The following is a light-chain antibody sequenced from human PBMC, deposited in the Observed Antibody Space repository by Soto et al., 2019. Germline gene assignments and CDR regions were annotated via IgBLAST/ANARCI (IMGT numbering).Light chain of an antibody. V-gene: IGKV3-20*01. J-gene: IGKJ2*01. CDR3: QQYGSSPPVT. Sequence: EIVLTQSPGTLSLSPGERATLSCRASQSVSSSYLAWYQQKPGKAPRLLIYGASSRATGIPDRFSGSGSGKDFTLTISRLEPEEFAVYYCQQYGSSPPVTFGQGTKLEIK. CDR2: GAS. CDR1: QSVSSSY.